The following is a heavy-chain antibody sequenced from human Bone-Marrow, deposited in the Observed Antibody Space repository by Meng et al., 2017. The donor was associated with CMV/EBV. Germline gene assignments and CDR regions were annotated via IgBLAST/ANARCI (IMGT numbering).Heavy chain of an antibody. CDR1: GGSFSGYY. CDR3: ARTCSGGSCLDY. CDR2: IYYSGST. D-gene: IGHD2-15*01. J-gene: IGHJ4*02. V-gene: IGHV4-30-4*08. Sequence: SETLSLTCAVYGGSFSGYYWSWIRQPPGKGLEWIGYIYYSGSTYYNPSLKSRVTISVDTSKNQFSLKLSSVTAADTAVYYCARTCSGGSCLDYWGQGTLVTVSS.